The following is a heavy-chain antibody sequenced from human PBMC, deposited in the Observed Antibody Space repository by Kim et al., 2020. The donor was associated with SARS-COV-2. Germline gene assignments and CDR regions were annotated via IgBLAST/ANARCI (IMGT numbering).Heavy chain of an antibody. CDR1: GFTFGIYG. Sequence: GGSLRLSCAASGFTFGIYGMHWVRQAPGKGLDWVAVIWHDGSNKHYGDPVKGRFTISRDNSKNTLYLQMNSLRVEETAVYYCVCRVGIEAPDVWGQGTMVTVSS. CDR2: IWHDGSNK. J-gene: IGHJ3*01. CDR3: VCRVGIEAPDV. V-gene: IGHV3-33*03. D-gene: IGHD1-26*01.